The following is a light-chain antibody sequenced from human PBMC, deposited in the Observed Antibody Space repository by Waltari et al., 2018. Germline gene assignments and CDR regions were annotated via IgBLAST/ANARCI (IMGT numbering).Light chain of an antibody. CDR1: QFISSY. V-gene: IGKV3-11*01. CDR2: DAS. J-gene: IGKJ4*01. CDR3: QQRSRWPLT. Sequence: EIVLTQSPATLSLSPGERATLSCRAGQFISSYLAWYQQKPGQAPRLLIYDASNRAAGSPARFSGSGYGTDFTLTISSLEPEDFAVYYCQQRSRWPLTFGGGTKVEIK.